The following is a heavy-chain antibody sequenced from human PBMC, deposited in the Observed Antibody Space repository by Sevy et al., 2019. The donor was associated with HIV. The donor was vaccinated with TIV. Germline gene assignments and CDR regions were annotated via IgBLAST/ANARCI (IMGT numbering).Heavy chain of an antibody. D-gene: IGHD2-21*02. V-gene: IGHV1-2*02. Sequence: ASVKVSCKASGYTFNSFYIHWVRQAPRQGLERMGWINPYSGGTHYAQKFQGRVTLTRDTSISVAYMDLTSLRSNDTAVYYCVRDRFYGGDSVTFAGDFWGQGTLVTVSS. CDR1: GYTFNSFY. CDR3: VRDRFYGGDSVTFAGDF. CDR2: INPYSGGT. J-gene: IGHJ4*02.